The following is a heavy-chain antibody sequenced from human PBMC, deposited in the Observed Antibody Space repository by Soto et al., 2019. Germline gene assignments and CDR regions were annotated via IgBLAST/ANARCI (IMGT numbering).Heavy chain of an antibody. CDR2: IYSGGST. CDR3: ARVDGDFDYFDY. J-gene: IGHJ4*02. Sequence: GGSLRLSCAASGFTVSSNYMSWVRQAPGKGLEWVSVIYSGGSTYYADSVKGRFTISRDNSKNTLYLQMNSLRAEDTAVYYCARVDGDFDYFDYWGQGTPVTVSS. D-gene: IGHD4-17*01. V-gene: IGHV3-53*01. CDR1: GFTVSSNY.